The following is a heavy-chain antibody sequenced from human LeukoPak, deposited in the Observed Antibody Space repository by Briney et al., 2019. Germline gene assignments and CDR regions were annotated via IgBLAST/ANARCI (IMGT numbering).Heavy chain of an antibody. CDR1: GLKFTTYG. CDR3: AQLNLGTQDY. V-gene: IGHV3-21*01. J-gene: IGHJ4*02. Sequence: GGSLRPSCAASGLKFTTYGMNWVRLAPGKGLEWVSSISGISDYTYYADSVTGRSTISRDNAKNSLYRQMNSLRAEDTAVYYCAQLNLGTQDYWGQGTLVTVSS. CDR2: ISGISDYT. D-gene: IGHD7-27*01.